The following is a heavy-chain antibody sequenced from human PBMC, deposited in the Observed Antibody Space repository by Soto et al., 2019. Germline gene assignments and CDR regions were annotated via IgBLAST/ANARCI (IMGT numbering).Heavy chain of an antibody. CDR1: GGTFSSYA. V-gene: IGHV1-69*13. CDR2: IIPIFGTA. CDR3: ASYLIRDTAMVNYYYYGMDV. Sequence: ASVKVSCKASGGTFSSYAISWVRQAPGQGLEWMGGIIPIFGTANYAQKFQGRVTITADESTSTAYMELSSLRSEDTAVYYCASYLIRDTAMVNYYYYGMDVWGQGTTVTVSS. D-gene: IGHD5-18*01. J-gene: IGHJ6*02.